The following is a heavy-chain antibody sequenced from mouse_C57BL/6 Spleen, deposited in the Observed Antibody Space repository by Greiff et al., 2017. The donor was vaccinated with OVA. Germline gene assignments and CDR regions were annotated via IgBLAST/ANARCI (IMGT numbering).Heavy chain of an antibody. CDR2: IYPGDGDT. J-gene: IGHJ3*01. D-gene: IGHD2-4*01. Sequence: VQLQQSGPELVKPGASVKISCKASGYAFSSSWMNWVKQRPGKGLEWIGRIYPGDGDTNYNGKFKGKATLTADKSSSTAYMQLSSLTSEDSAVYFCASSDYAAYWGQGTLVTVSA. CDR1: GYAFSSSW. V-gene: IGHV1-82*01. CDR3: ASSDYAAY.